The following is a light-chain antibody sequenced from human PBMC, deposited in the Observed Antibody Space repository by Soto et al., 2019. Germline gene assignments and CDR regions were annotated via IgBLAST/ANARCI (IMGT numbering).Light chain of an antibody. CDR2: DND. Sequence: QSVLTQPPSVSAAPGQKVTISCSGTNSNIGKNDVFWYQQLPGTAPKLLIYDNDKRPSGTPDRFSGSKSGTSATLGITGLQTGDEADYYCGSREDSLSVVVFGGGTQLTVL. J-gene: IGLJ2*01. CDR3: GSREDSLSVVV. CDR1: NSNIGKND. V-gene: IGLV1-51*01.